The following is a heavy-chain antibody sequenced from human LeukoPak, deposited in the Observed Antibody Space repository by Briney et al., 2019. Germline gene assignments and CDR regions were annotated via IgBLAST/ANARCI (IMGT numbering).Heavy chain of an antibody. CDR2: IYYSGST. Sequence: SETLSLTXTVSGGSISSSSYYWGWIRQPPGKGLEWIGSIYYSGSTYYNPSLKSRVTISVDTSKNQFSLKLSSVTAADTAVYYCARHGLSRVYYYYYYMDVWGKGTTVTVSS. CDR3: ARHGLSRVYYYYYYMDV. J-gene: IGHJ6*03. CDR1: GGSISSSSYY. D-gene: IGHD2/OR15-2a*01. V-gene: IGHV4-39*01.